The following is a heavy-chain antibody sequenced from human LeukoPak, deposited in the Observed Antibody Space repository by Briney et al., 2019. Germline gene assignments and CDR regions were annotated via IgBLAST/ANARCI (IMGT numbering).Heavy chain of an antibody. V-gene: IGHV1-2*02. CDR2: INPNSGGT. D-gene: IGHD2-8*01. Sequence: GASVKVSCKASGYTFTGYYMHWVRQAPGQGLEWMGWINPNSGGTNYAQKFQGRVTMTRDTSISTAYMELSRLRSDDTAVYYCARVGCTNGVCYILFDWGQGTLVAVSS. CDR1: GYTFTGYY. J-gene: IGHJ4*02. CDR3: ARVGCTNGVCYILFD.